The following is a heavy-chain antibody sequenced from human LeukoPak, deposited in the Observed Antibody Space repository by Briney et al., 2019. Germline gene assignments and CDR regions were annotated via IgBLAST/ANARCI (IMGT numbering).Heavy chain of an antibody. J-gene: IGHJ5*02. CDR1: GGSFSGYY. V-gene: IGHV4-34*01. CDR3: ASHADTNWFAP. D-gene: IGHD1-26*01. CDR2: INHSGST. Sequence: SETLSLTCAVYGGSFSGYYWSWIRQPPGKGLEWIGEINHSGSTNYNPSLKSRVTISVDTSKNQFSLKLSSVTAADTAVYYCASHADTNWFAPWGQGTLVTVSS.